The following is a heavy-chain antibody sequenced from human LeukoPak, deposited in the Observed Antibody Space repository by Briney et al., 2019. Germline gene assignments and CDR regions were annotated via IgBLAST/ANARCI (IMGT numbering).Heavy chain of an antibody. Sequence: GRSLRLSCAASGFTFSSYGMHWVRQAPGKGLEWVSVISYDGSNKYYADSVKGRFTISRDNSKNTLYLQMNSLRAEDTAVSYCAKDPSRIAVAGLIDYWGQGTLVTVSS. CDR2: ISYDGSNK. J-gene: IGHJ4*02. CDR3: AKDPSRIAVAGLIDY. CDR1: GFTFSSYG. V-gene: IGHV3-30*18. D-gene: IGHD6-19*01.